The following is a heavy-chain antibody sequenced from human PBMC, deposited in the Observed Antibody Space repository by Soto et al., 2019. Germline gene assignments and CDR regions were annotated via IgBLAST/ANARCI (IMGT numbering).Heavy chain of an antibody. CDR3: TRDPDPIMITFGGVITFSGYTDAFDI. CDR2: IRSKAYGGTT. D-gene: IGHD3-16*02. V-gene: IGHV3-49*03. Sequence: GGSLRLSCTASGFTFGDYAMSWFRQAPGKGLEWVGFIRSKAYGGTTEYAASVKGRFTISRDDSKSIAYLQMNSLKTEDTAVYYCTRDPDPIMITFGGVITFSGYTDAFDIWGQGTMVTVSS. CDR1: GFTFGDYA. J-gene: IGHJ3*02.